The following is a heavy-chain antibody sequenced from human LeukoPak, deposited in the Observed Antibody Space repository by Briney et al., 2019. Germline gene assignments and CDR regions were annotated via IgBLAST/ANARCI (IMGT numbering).Heavy chain of an antibody. J-gene: IGHJ3*02. V-gene: IGHV1-24*01. D-gene: IGHD1-20*01. Sequence: ASVKVSCKVSGYTLTELSMHWVRQAPGKGLEWMGGFDPEDGETIYAQKFQGRVTMTEDTSTDTAYMELRSLRSDDTAVYYCARPEYNWNLMGAFDIWGQGTMVTVSS. CDR2: FDPEDGET. CDR1: GYTLTELS. CDR3: ARPEYNWNLMGAFDI.